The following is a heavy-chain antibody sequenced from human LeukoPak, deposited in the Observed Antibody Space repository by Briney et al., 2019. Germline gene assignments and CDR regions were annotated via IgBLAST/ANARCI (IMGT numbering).Heavy chain of an antibody. J-gene: IGHJ4*02. Sequence: GGSLRLSCAASGFTVSSNYMSWVRQAPGKGLEWVSVIYSGGSTYYADSVKGRFTISRDNSKNTLYLQMNSLRAEGTAVYYCARVTVRPWYYFDYWGQGTLVTVSS. CDR1: GFTVSSNY. D-gene: IGHD4/OR15-4a*01. CDR3: ARVTVRPWYYFDY. CDR2: IYSGGST. V-gene: IGHV3-66*01.